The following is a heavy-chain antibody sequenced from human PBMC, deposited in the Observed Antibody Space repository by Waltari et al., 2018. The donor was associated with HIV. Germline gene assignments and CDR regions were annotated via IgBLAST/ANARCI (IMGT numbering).Heavy chain of an antibody. D-gene: IGHD3-22*01. CDR3: AKSGGWYYYERSGYAGI. Sequence: EAQLLESGGGLVQPGGSLRLYCAAPGFTFSSYGMSWVRQAPGKGLEWVSGISGGSGSTDYADSVKGRFTISRDNSKNTLYLQMNSLRAEDTAVYYCAKSGGWYYYERSGYAGIWGQGTMVTVSS. J-gene: IGHJ3*02. CDR2: ISGGSGST. CDR1: GFTFSSYG. V-gene: IGHV3-23*01.